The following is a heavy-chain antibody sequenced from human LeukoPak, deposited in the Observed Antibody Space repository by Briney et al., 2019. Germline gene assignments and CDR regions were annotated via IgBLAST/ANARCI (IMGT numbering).Heavy chain of an antibody. D-gene: IGHD2-2*01. CDR3: ARTTEGYCSSASCFGFSYSYYMDV. Sequence: SETLSLTCTVSGASISSSSSYWGWIRQPPGKGLEWLGNIYSRGNTYYKPPLRSRVTISVDTSKNQFSLKLSSVIAADTAVYYCARTTEGYCSSASCFGFSYSYYMDVWGKGTTVTISS. J-gene: IGHJ6*03. V-gene: IGHV4-39*07. CDR2: IYSRGNT. CDR1: GASISSSSSY.